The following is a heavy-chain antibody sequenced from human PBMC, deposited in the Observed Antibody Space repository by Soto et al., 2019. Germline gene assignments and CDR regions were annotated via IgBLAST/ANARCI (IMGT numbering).Heavy chain of an antibody. CDR2: IIPILGIA. J-gene: IGHJ4*02. D-gene: IGHD2-15*01. CDR3: ARETCSGGSCPLDY. V-gene: IGHV1-69*08. CDR1: GGTFSSYT. Sequence: QVQLVQSGAEVKKPGSSVKVSCKASGGTFSSYTISWVRQAPGQGLEWMGRIIPILGIANYAQKFQGRVTITADKSTSTAYVELSSLRSEDTAVYYCARETCSGGSCPLDYWGQGTLVTVSS.